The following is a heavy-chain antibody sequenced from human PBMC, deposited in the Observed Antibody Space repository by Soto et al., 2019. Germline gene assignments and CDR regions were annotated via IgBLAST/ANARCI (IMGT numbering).Heavy chain of an antibody. J-gene: IGHJ3*02. V-gene: IGHV3-23*01. Sequence: EVQVLESGGGLVQPGGSLRLSCAASGFTFSSYAMSWVRQAPGKGLEWVSTISGSGGNTYYADSAKGRFTSSRDNSKNTLYLQMDSRRGEDTAIYYCAKGRRSGNYGVDAFDIWGRGT. CDR3: AKGRRSGNYGVDAFDI. CDR1: GFTFSSYA. CDR2: ISGSGGNT. D-gene: IGHD1-26*01.